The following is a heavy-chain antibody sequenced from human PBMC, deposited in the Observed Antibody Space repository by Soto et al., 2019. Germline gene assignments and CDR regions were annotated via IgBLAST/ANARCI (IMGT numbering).Heavy chain of an antibody. CDR3: AKARTVTTSYYYYGMDV. J-gene: IGHJ6*02. V-gene: IGHV3-23*01. CDR1: GFTFSSYA. CDR2: ISGSGGST. D-gene: IGHD4-4*01. Sequence: EMQLLESGGGLVQHGGSLRLSCAASGFTFSSYAMSWVRQAPGKGLEWVSAISGSGGSTYYADSVKGRFTISRDNSKNTLYLQMNSLRAEDTAVYYCAKARTVTTSYYYYGMDVWGQGTTVTVSS.